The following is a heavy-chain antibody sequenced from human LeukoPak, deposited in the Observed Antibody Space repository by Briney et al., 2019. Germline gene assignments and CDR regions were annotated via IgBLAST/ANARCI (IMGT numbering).Heavy chain of an antibody. CDR3: ARETSARGVSTH. V-gene: IGHV3-20*04. Sequence: PSGGSLRLSCAASGFSFDDYGMSWVRQAPGKGLEWLSGINWKTGATGYSDSVKGRFTISKDNTKNSLYLQMNSLRAEDTAFYYCARETSARGVSTHWGQGTLVTVSS. J-gene: IGHJ4*02. CDR1: GFSFDDYG. CDR2: INWKTGAT. D-gene: IGHD3-10*01.